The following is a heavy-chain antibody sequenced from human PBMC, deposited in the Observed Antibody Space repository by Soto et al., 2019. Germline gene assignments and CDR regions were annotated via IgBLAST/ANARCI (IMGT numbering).Heavy chain of an antibody. CDR1: GFTSSDYY. CDR2: ISSSGSTI. CDR3: ARVAYDSSGPYFDY. V-gene: IGHV3-11*01. D-gene: IGHD3-22*01. Sequence: GGSLRLSCAASGFTSSDYYMSWIRQAPGKGLEWVSYISSSGSTIYYADSVQGRFTISRDNAKNSLYLQMNSLRAEDTAVYYCARVAYDSSGPYFDYWGQGTLVTVSS. J-gene: IGHJ4*02.